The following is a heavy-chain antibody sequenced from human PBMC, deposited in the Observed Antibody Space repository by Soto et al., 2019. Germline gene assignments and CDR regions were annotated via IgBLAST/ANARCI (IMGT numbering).Heavy chain of an antibody. V-gene: IGHV3-23*01. CDR1: GFTFSSYA. D-gene: IGHD3-3*01. Sequence: GGSLRLSCAASGFTFSSYAMSWVRQAPGKGLEWVSAISGSGGSTYYADSVKGRFTISRDNSKNTLYLQMNSLRAEDTAVYYCAKDRGVRDFWSGYMTNDAFDIWGQGTMVTVSS. CDR2: ISGSGGST. J-gene: IGHJ3*02. CDR3: AKDRGVRDFWSGYMTNDAFDI.